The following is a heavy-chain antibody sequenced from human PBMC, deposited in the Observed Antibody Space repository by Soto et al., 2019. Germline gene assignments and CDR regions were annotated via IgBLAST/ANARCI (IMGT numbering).Heavy chain of an antibody. Sequence: GGSLRLSCAASGFTFSSYAMSWVRQAPGKGLEWVSAISGSGGSTYYADSVKGRFTISRDNSKNTLYLQMNSLRAEDTAVYYCAKDEWRYCTNGVCYPNWFDPWGQGTLVTVSS. CDR3: AKDEWRYCTNGVCYPNWFDP. V-gene: IGHV3-23*01. J-gene: IGHJ5*02. D-gene: IGHD2-8*01. CDR1: GFTFSSYA. CDR2: ISGSGGST.